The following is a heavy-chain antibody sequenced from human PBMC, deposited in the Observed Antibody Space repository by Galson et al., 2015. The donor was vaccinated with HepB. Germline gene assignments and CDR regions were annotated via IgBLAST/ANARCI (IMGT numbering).Heavy chain of an antibody. J-gene: IGHJ6*02. CDR3: ARVGSGWSYYYYGMDV. CDR2: IYYSGST. V-gene: IGHV4-59*01. Sequence: KTLSLTCTVSGGSISSYYWSWIRQPPGKGLEWIGYIYYSGSTNYNPSLKSRVTISVDTSKNQFSLKLSSVTAADTAVYYCARVGSGWSYYYYGMDVWGQGTTVTVSS. CDR1: GGSISSYY. D-gene: IGHD6-19*01.